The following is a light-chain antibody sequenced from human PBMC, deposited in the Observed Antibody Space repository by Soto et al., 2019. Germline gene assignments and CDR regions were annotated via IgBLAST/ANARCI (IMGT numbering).Light chain of an antibody. J-gene: IGKJ2*01. Sequence: DIQMTQSPSTLSASVGDRVTITCRASQSINSWLAWYPQKPGRAPRLLIYDASNLESGVPSRVSGRGSGTEFTLTITSLQPDDFATYYCQQFNSFTFTFGRGTQLEIK. CDR3: QQFNSFTFT. CDR2: DAS. V-gene: IGKV1-5*01. CDR1: QSINSW.